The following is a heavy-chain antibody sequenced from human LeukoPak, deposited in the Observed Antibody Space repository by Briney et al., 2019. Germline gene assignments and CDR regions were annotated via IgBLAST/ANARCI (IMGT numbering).Heavy chain of an antibody. D-gene: IGHD3-22*01. CDR2: ISGSGGST. J-gene: IGHJ4*02. V-gene: IGHV3-23*01. CDR3: AKDLMDYYDSSGYYGPLFDY. CDR1: GFTFSSYA. Sequence: GGSLRLSCAASGFTFSSYAMSWVRQAPGKGLEWVSAISGSGGSTYYADSVKGRFTISRDNSKNTLCLQMNSLRAEDTAVYYCAKDLMDYYDSSGYYGPLFDYWGQGTLVTVSS.